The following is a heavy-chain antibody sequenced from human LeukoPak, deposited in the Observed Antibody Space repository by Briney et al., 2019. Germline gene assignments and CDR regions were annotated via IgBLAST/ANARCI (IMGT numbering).Heavy chain of an antibody. D-gene: IGHD4-17*01. CDR2: IYYSGST. CDR1: GGSISSGGYY. V-gene: IGHV4-31*03. Sequence: SETLSLTCTVSGGSISSGGYYWSWIRQHPGKGLEWIGYIYYSGSTYYNPSLKSRVTISVDTSKNQFSLKLSSVTAADTAVYYCARVTTETTRGYYFDYWGQGTLVTVSS. CDR3: ARVTTETTRGYYFDY. J-gene: IGHJ4*02.